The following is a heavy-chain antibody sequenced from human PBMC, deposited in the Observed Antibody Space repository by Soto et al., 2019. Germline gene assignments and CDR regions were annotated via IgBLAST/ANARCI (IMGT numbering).Heavy chain of an antibody. CDR1: GFNFITFS. Sequence: DVQLVESGGGLVKPGGSLRLSCAASGFNFITFSMNWVRQAPGKGLEWVSSISASSSSIYYAESVKGRFTVSRDNAKNSLYLQMNSLTAEDTALYYCVRDAYNRDAFDIWGQGTTVPVSS. J-gene: IGHJ3*02. V-gene: IGHV3-21*01. D-gene: IGHD1-20*01. CDR3: VRDAYNRDAFDI. CDR2: ISASSSSI.